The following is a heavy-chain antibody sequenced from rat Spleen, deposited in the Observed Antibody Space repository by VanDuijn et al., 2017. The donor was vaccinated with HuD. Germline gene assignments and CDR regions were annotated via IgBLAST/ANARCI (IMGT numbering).Heavy chain of an antibody. CDR2: ISYDGNST. Sequence: EVQLVESGGGLVQPGRSLKLSCAASGFTLSTYAMAWVRQAPTKGLEWVATISYDGNSTYYRDSVKGRFTISRDNAKSTLYLQMDSLGFGDTATYYCTTGITLVWGRGVMATVSS. J-gene: IGHJ2*01. CDR1: GFTLSTYA. V-gene: IGHV5-29*01. D-gene: IGHD1-2*01. CDR3: TTGITLV.